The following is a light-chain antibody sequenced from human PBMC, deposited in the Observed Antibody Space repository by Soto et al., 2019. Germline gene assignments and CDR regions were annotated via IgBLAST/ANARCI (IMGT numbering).Light chain of an antibody. CDR2: GAS. CDR1: QSVSSS. Sequence: EILMTQSPATLSVSPGERATLSCRASQSVSSSLAWYQQKPGQAPRLLISGASTRATGIPARFGGSGSGTEFTLTISSLQSEDFAVYYCQQYNNWPPVTFGQGTKVDIK. CDR3: QQYNNWPPVT. V-gene: IGKV3-15*01. J-gene: IGKJ1*01.